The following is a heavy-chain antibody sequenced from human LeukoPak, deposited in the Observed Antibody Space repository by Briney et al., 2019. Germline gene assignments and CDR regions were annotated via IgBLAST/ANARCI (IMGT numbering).Heavy chain of an antibody. CDR3: ASWGAITGTPSW. J-gene: IGHJ4*02. CDR2: INPYSGDT. Sequence: ASVKVSCKASGYTFTGYYVHWMRQAPGQGLEWMGWINPYSGDTEYEQKFEGRVTMTRDTSIATAYMEMTRLTPDDTAVYYCASWGAITGTPSWWGQGTLVTVSS. V-gene: IGHV1-2*02. D-gene: IGHD1-20*01. CDR1: GYTFTGYY.